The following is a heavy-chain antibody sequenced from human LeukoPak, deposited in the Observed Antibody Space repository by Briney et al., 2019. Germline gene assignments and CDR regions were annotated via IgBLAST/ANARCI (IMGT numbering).Heavy chain of an antibody. CDR3: ARERPPWRI. Sequence: GGSLRLSCAASGFTFSSYAMSWVRQAPGKGLEWVSYISSSSSTIYYADSVKGRFTISRDNAKNSLYLQMNSLRAEDTAVYYCARERPPWRIWGQGTLVTVSS. D-gene: IGHD3-3*01. V-gene: IGHV3-48*04. CDR2: ISSSSSTI. CDR1: GFTFSSYA. J-gene: IGHJ4*02.